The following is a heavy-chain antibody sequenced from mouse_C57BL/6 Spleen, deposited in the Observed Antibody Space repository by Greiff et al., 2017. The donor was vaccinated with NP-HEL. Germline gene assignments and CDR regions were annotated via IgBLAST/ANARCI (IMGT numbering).Heavy chain of an antibody. CDR2: ISSGSSTI. CDR3: AGYGSSYDYAMDY. Sequence: EVKLMESGGGLVKPGGSLKLSCAASGFTFSDYGMHWVRQAPEKGLEWVAYISSGSSTIYYADTVKGRFTISRDNAKNTLFLQLTSLRSEDTAMYYCAGYGSSYDYAMDYWGQGTSVTVSS. D-gene: IGHD1-1*01. CDR1: GFTFSDYG. V-gene: IGHV5-17*01. J-gene: IGHJ4*01.